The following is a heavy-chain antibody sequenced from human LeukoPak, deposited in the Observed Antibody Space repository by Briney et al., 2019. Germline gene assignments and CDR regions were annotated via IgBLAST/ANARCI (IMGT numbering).Heavy chain of an antibody. CDR2: ITSSSGYI. J-gene: IGHJ4*02. CDR3: ARSTGGYDFGYYFDY. V-gene: IGHV3-21*06. CDR1: GFTFNTYA. Sequence: SGGSLRLSCAASGFTFNTYAMNWVRLAPGKGLEWVSSITSSSGYIYSADSMRGRFTISRDNAKNSLYLQMSSLRAEDTGVYYCARSTGGYDFGYYFDYWAREPWSPSPQ. D-gene: IGHD5-12*01.